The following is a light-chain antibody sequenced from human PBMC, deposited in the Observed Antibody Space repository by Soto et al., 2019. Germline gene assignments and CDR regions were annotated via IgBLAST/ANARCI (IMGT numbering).Light chain of an antibody. CDR2: DVT. J-gene: IGLJ2*01. Sequence: QSALIQPRSVSGSPGQSVTISCTGTRSDVGGYNYVSWFQHYPDRAPKIIIYDVTKRPSGVPDRFSGSKSGNTASLTISGLQADDEADYFCSSYAGTNIAIFGGGTKVTVL. CDR1: RSDVGGYNY. CDR3: SSYAGTNIAI. V-gene: IGLV2-11*01.